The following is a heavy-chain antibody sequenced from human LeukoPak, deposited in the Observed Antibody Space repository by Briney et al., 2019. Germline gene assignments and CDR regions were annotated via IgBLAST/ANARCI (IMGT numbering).Heavy chain of an antibody. V-gene: IGHV1-2*02. CDR2: INPNSGGT. CDR1: GYTFTGYY. D-gene: IGHD3-22*01. Sequence: ASVKVSCKASGYTFTGYYMHWVRQAPGQGLEWMGWINPNSGGTNYAQKFQGRVTMTRDTSISTAYMELSRLRSDDTAVYYCARNYYDSSGYLDWFDPWGQGTLVTVSS. J-gene: IGHJ5*02. CDR3: ARNYYDSSGYLDWFDP.